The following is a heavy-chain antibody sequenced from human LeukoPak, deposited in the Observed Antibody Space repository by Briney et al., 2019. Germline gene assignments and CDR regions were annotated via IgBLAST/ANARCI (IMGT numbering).Heavy chain of an antibody. Sequence: NPSETLSLTCAVYGGSFSGYYWTWIRQPPGKGLEWIGEITHGGSTMYNPSLKSRVTISVDTSKNQFSLKLSSVTAADAAVYYCAKRLATAPFDYWGQGTLVTVSS. D-gene: IGHD1-1*01. CDR1: GGSFSGYY. V-gene: IGHV4-34*01. CDR3: AKRLATAPFDY. J-gene: IGHJ4*02. CDR2: ITHGGST.